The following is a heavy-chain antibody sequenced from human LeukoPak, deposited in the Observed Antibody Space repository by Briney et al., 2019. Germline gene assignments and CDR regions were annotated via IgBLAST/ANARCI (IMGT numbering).Heavy chain of an antibody. J-gene: IGHJ6*04. CDR3: ARVVRYCSSTSCYYRWSGMDV. V-gene: IGHV3-7*03. Sequence: GGSLRLSCAASGVTFSSYCMSWGREAPGKGLEGGANIKQRGGEKYYVDSVKGRFTISRDNAKNSLYLQMNSLRAEDTAVYYCARVVRYCSSTSCYYRWSGMDVWGKGTTVTVSS. D-gene: IGHD2-2*01. CDR2: IKQRGGEK. CDR1: GVTFSSYC.